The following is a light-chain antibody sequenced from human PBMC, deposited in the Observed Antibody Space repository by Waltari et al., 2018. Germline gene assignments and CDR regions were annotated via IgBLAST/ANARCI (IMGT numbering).Light chain of an antibody. J-gene: IGLJ2*01. CDR2: GGN. CDR3: ATWDGKLNGVV. V-gene: IGLV1-44*01. CDR1: TSNIGSTS. Sequence: QSVLIQPPSASGTPGQRVSISCSGSTSNIGSTSVNWYQQLPGTAPQVLIYGGNKRPSGVSDRFSGSKSGTSASLAISGLQSEDEAEYYCATWDGKLNGVVFGGGTKLTVL.